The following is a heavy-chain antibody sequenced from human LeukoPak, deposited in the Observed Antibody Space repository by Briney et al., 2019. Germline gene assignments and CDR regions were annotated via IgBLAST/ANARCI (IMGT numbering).Heavy chain of an antibody. CDR1: GFPFSTYW. D-gene: IGHD2-15*01. CDR2: INTDGSAT. Sequence: GGSLRLSCAASGFPFSTYWMHWVRQAPGKGLAWVSRINTDGSATVYADSVKGRFTISRDNAKNTLYPQMYSLRAEDTAVYYCAREVPGCSGGTCYSGWFDPWGQGTLVTVSS. V-gene: IGHV3-74*01. J-gene: IGHJ5*02. CDR3: AREVPGCSGGTCYSGWFDP.